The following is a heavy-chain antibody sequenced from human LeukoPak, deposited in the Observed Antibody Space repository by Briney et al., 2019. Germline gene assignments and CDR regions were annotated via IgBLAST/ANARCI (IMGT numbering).Heavy chain of an antibody. CDR1: GFTFSSYA. D-gene: IGHD2-15*01. J-gene: IGHJ6*02. CDR3: AKDATPSYYYYYYGMDV. CDR2: ISGSGGST. V-gene: IGHV3-23*01. Sequence: GGSLRPSCAASGFTFSSYAMSWVRQAPGKGLEWVSAISGSGGSTYYADSVKGRFTISRDNSKNTLYLQMNSLRAEDTAVYYCAKDATPSYYYYYYGMDVWGQGTTVTVSS.